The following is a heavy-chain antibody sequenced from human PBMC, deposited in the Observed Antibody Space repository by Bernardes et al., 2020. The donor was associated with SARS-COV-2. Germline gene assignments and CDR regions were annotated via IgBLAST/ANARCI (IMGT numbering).Heavy chain of an antibody. V-gene: IGHV3-7*03. Sequence: GGSLRLSCSASGFTFSSYWMGWVRQAPGKGLEWVANVKQDDSAKVYVDSLRGRFTIFRDNAKNSLYLQTNSLRVDDTAVYYCARINGDPTTYWNFDLWGRGTLVTVSS. D-gene: IGHD2-21*01. J-gene: IGHJ2*01. CDR1: GFTFSSYW. CDR2: VKQDDSAK. CDR3: ARINGDPTTYWNFDL.